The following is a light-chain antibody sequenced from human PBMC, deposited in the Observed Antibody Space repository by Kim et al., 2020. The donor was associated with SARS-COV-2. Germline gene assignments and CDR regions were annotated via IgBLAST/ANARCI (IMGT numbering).Light chain of an antibody. Sequence: QSALTQPPSASGSTGQSVTISCTGTSSDVGGSNYVSWYQQHPGKAPKLMIYEVNERPSGVPDRFSGSKSGNTASLTVSGLQSEDEADYYCSSYAGSNIVVFGGGTQLTVL. CDR2: EVN. CDR3: SSYAGSNIVV. V-gene: IGLV2-8*01. CDR1: SSDVGGSNY. J-gene: IGLJ2*01.